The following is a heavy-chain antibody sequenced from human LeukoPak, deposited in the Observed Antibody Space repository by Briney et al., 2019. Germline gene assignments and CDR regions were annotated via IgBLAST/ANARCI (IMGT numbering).Heavy chain of an antibody. D-gene: IGHD3-3*01. V-gene: IGHV3-23*01. CDR1: GFTFSSYS. J-gene: IGHJ4*02. Sequence: GGSLRLSCAASGFTFSSYSMNWVRQAPGKGLEWVSAISGSGGSTYYVDSVKGRFTISRDNSKNTLSLQMNSLRAEDTAVYYCARGPPISGNFWRGKNHPPDYWGQGTLVTVSS. CDR2: ISGSGGST. CDR3: ARGPPISGNFWRGKNHPPDY.